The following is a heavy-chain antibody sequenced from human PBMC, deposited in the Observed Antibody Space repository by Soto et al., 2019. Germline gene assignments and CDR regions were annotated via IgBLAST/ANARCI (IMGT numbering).Heavy chain of an antibody. CDR2: ISSSGSTI. CDR3: ARSSTICGGMQWGDNGARLDY. V-gene: IGHV3-11*01. J-gene: IGHJ4*02. Sequence: QVQLVESGGGLVKPGGSLRLSCAASGFTFSDYYMSWIRQAPGKGLEWVSYISSSGSTIYYADSVKGRFTISRDNAKKSLYLQMHSLRAEDTAVYYCARSSTICGGMQWGDNGARLDYWGQSTLVSVAS. D-gene: IGHD3-3*01. CDR1: GFTFSDYY.